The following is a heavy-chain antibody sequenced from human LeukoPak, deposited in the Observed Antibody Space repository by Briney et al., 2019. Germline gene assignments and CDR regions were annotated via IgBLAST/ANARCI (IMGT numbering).Heavy chain of an antibody. V-gene: IGHV3-7*01. CDR1: GFTISSFW. CDR3: AVIGTPGETEYYRL. CDR2: IRYDAGTR. D-gene: IGHD2/OR15-2a*01. Sequence: GGSLRLSCAASGFTISSFWMSWVRQAPGKGPEWLATIRYDAGTRYYADSMRGRFTISRDNAQNSLYLQINSLRAEDTAIYYCAVIGTPGETEYYRLWGQGTRVTVSS. J-gene: IGHJ1*01.